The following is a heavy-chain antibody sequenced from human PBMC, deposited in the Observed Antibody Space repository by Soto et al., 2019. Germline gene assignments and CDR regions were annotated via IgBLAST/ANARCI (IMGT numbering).Heavy chain of an antibody. V-gene: IGHV3-30*18. Sequence: AGGSLRLSCAASGFTLRTYDMHWVRQAPGKGLEWVALISYDGVKKNYGDSVKGRFTISRENSRNTLYLQMNSLTLEDTAVYYCAKDRRITGTRYWYFDLWGRGTLVTVSS. CDR3: AKDRRITGTRYWYFDL. CDR1: GFTLRTYD. J-gene: IGHJ2*01. D-gene: IGHD1-7*01. CDR2: ISYDGVKK.